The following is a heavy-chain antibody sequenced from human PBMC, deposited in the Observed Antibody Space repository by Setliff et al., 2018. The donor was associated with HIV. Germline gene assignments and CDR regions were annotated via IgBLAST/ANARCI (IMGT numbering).Heavy chain of an antibody. CDR3: AIDFRIGWAVQDYWYFDL. Sequence: PSETLSLTCTVSGYSISSSSYYWDWIRQPPGKGLEWIGSIYYSGSTYYNPSLKSRVTISVDTSKNQFSLKLSSVTAADTAVYYCAIDFRIGWAVQDYWYFDLWGRGTLVTVSS. V-gene: IGHV4-39*07. J-gene: IGHJ2*01. CDR2: IYYSGST. D-gene: IGHD1-26*01. CDR1: GYSISSSSYY.